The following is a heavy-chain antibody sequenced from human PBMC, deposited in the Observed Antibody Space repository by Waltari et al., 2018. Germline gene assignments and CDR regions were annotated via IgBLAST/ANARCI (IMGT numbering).Heavy chain of an antibody. J-gene: IGHJ4*02. D-gene: IGHD5-12*01. Sequence: EVQLVESGGGLVQPGGSLRLSCAASGLTFSRDAMSWVSQAPGKGLEWVSAISGSGGSTYYADSVKGRFTISRDNSKNTLYLQMNSLRAEDTAVYYCAIGEVEWLRSIDYWGQGTLVTVSS. V-gene: IGHV3-23*04. CDR3: AIGEVEWLRSIDY. CDR1: GLTFSRDA. CDR2: ISGSGGST.